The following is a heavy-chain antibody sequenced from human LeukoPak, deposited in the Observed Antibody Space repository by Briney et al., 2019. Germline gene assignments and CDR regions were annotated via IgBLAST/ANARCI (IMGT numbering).Heavy chain of an antibody. CDR3: ARDRGYYYDY. V-gene: IGHV3-48*02. Sequence: GGPLRLSCAASGFTFSSHSMNWVRQAPGKGLEWVSYISTSSTTIYYADSVKGRFTISRDNAKNSLYLQMNSLRDEDTAVYYCARDRGYYYDYWGQGTLVTVSS. D-gene: IGHD3-10*01. J-gene: IGHJ4*02. CDR2: ISTSSTTI. CDR1: GFTFSSHS.